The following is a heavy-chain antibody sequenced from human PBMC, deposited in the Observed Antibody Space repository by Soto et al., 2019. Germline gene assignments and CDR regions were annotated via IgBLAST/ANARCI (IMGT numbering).Heavy chain of an antibody. Sequence: QVKLQESGPGLVKPSQTLSLTCLFSGGSIRSGGNYWSWFRQHPGKGLEGIGYIYYSGSTYYNPSLKSRVTISVDTSKNQFSLKLSSVTAADTAVYYCASSRVTIFGVVSGWFDPWGQGTLVTVSS. V-gene: IGHV4-31*03. CDR1: GGSIRSGGNY. D-gene: IGHD3-3*01. CDR2: IYYSGST. J-gene: IGHJ5*02. CDR3: ASSRVTIFGVVSGWFDP.